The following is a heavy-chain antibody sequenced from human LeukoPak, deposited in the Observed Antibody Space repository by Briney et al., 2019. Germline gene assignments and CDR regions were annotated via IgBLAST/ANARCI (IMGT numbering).Heavy chain of an antibody. J-gene: IGHJ5*02. V-gene: IGHV4-59*01. Sequence: SETQSLTCTVSGGSISSYYWSWIRQPPGNGLEWIGYIYYSGSTNYNPSLKSRVTISVDTSKNQFSLKLSSVTAADTAVYYCARVRITMVRGRPNWFDPWGQGTLVTVSS. D-gene: IGHD3-10*01. CDR2: IYYSGST. CDR1: GGSISSYY. CDR3: ARVRITMVRGRPNWFDP.